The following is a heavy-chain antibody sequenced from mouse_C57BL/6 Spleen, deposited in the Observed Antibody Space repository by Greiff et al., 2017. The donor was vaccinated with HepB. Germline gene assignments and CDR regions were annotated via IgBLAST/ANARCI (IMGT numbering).Heavy chain of an antibody. CDR1: GYAFTSYW. V-gene: IGHV1-55*01. J-gene: IGHJ4*01. D-gene: IGHD2-4*01. CDR3: ARAIYDDYDEDAMDY. CDR2: IYPGSGST. Sequence: VQLQQSGAELVKPGASVKMSCKASGYAFTSYWITWVKQRPGQGLEWIGDIYPGSGSTNYNEKFKSKATLTVDTSSSTAYMQLSSMTSEASAVYYGARAIYDDYDEDAMDYWGQGTSVTVAS.